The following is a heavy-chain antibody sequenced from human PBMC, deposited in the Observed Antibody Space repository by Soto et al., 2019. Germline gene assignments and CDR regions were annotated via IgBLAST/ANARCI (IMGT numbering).Heavy chain of an antibody. CDR2: IYHSGST. V-gene: IGHV4-38-2*02. Sequence: SDTLSLTCAVSGYSISSGYYWGWIRQPPGKGLEWIGSIYHSGSTYYNPSLKSRVTISVDTSKKQFSLKLSSVTAADTAVYYCARDRGYSSSWYREYYYYGMDVWGQGTTVT. D-gene: IGHD6-13*01. J-gene: IGHJ6*02. CDR3: ARDRGYSSSWYREYYYYGMDV. CDR1: GYSISSGYY.